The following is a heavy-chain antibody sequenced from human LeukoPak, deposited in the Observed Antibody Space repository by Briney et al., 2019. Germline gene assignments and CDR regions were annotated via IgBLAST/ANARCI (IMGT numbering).Heavy chain of an antibody. CDR1: GYSISSGYH. D-gene: IGHD3-10*01. V-gene: IGHV4-38-2*02. CDR2: IYQDGST. Sequence: SETLSLTCSVSGYSISSGYHWAWFRQTPGKRLEWLGSIYQDGSTYDNPSLKSRVTISVDTSKNQFSLKLSSVTAADTAVYYCARALDYYGSGSYYGIIWFDPWGQGTLVTVSS. J-gene: IGHJ5*02. CDR3: ARALDYYGSGSYYGIIWFDP.